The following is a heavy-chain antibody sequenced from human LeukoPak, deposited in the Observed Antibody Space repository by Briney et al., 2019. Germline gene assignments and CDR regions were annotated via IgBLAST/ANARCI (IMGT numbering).Heavy chain of an antibody. Sequence: HGESLKISRKASGYSFTNYWIAWVRQKPGKGLEWVWIMHPGESEINYSPSFEGQVTISADTSISTAYLEWYSLKASDSAIYYCAKTIASLGSGARYFDPWGQGTMITVSS. V-gene: IGHV5-51*01. CDR3: AKTIASLGSGARYFDP. CDR2: MHPGESEI. CDR1: GYSFTNYW. J-gene: IGHJ5*02. D-gene: IGHD5/OR15-5a*01.